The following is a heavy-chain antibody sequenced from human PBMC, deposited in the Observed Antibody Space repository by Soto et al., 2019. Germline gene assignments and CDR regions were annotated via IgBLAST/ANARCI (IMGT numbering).Heavy chain of an antibody. D-gene: IGHD3-3*01. CDR2: ISGSGGST. CDR1: GFTFSSYA. J-gene: IGHJ5*02. Sequence: GGSLRLSCAASGFTFSSYAMSWVRQAPGKGLEWVSAISGSGGSTYYADSVKGRFTISRDNSKNTLYLQMNSLRAEDTAVYYCAKDPSYDFWSGSYNWFDHWGQGTLVTVS. V-gene: IGHV3-23*01. CDR3: AKDPSYDFWSGSYNWFDH.